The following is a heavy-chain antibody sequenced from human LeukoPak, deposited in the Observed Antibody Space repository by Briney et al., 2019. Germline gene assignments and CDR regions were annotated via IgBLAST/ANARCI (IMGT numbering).Heavy chain of an antibody. CDR1: GYTFTSYA. Sequence: GGSLRLSCAASGYTFTSYAMNWVRQAPGQGLEWMGWINTNTGNPTYAQGFTGRFVFSLDTSVSTAYLQISSLKAEDTAVYYCARGPPRIAAAGLIDYWGQGTLVTVSS. V-gene: IGHV7-4-1*02. CDR3: ARGPPRIAAAGLIDY. D-gene: IGHD6-13*01. J-gene: IGHJ4*02. CDR2: INTNTGNP.